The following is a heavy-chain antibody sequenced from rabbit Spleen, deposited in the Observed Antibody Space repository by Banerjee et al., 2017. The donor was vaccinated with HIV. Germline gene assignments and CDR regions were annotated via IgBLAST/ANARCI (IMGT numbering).Heavy chain of an antibody. D-gene: IGHD1-1*01. J-gene: IGHJ2*01. CDR2: IDTNDGDT. CDR1: GFSFSSNW. V-gene: IGHV1S45*01. CDR3: ARNYVNAFDP. Sequence: QEQLGESGGGLVKPGGTLTLTCTVSGFSFSSNWICWVRQAPGKGLEWIACIDTNDGDTDYANWPKGRFTISKTSSTTVTLQMTSLTAADTATYFCARNYVNAFDPWGPGTLVTVS.